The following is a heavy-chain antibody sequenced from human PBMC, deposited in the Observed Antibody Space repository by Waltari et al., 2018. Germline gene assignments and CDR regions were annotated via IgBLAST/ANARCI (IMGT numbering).Heavy chain of an antibody. CDR3: ARHTTLYSSGQN. J-gene: IGHJ4*02. CDR2: IYYSGST. CDR1: GGSISSSSYY. Sequence: QLQLQESGPGLVKPSETLSLTCTVSGGSISSSSYYWGWIRQPPGKGLEWIGSIYYSGSTYYNPSLKSRVTISVDTSKNQFSLKLSSVTAADTAVYYCARHTTLYSSGQNWGQGTLVTVSS. D-gene: IGHD6-19*01. V-gene: IGHV4-39*01.